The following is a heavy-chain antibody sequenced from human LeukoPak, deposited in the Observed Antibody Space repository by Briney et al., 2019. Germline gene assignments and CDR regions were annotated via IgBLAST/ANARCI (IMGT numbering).Heavy chain of an antibody. CDR1: GSMFAGHY. CDR2: ISPSNGAT. CDR3: AVSVQAAAIPAFDN. V-gene: IGHV1-2*02. Sequence: ASVKVSCKASGSMFAGHYRHWMRQAPGQGLERMGWISPSNGATKYAQNFQGRVTMTRDTSISTAYMELSDLRSDDTAVYYCAVSVQAAAIPAFDNWGQGALVTVSS. J-gene: IGHJ4*02. D-gene: IGHD6-25*01.